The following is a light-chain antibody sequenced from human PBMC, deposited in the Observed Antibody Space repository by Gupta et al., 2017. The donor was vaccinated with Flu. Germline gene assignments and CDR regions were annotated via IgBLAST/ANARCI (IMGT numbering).Light chain of an antibody. CDR2: KDS. J-gene: IGLJ2*01. Sequence: SYELTQAPSVSVPPGQTARITCSGDTLPKQYVYWYQQKPGQAPVLVIYKDSERPPGIPERLSGSIAGTTATLTISGVQEEDEDDYYCQSADYRGTGFGGGTKLTVL. V-gene: IGLV3-25*02. CDR1: TLPKQY. CDR3: QSADYRGTG.